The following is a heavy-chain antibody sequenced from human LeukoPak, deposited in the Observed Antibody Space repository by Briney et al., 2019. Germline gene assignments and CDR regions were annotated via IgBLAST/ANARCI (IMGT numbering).Heavy chain of an antibody. Sequence: SETLSLTCAVYGGSFSGYYWSWIRQPPGKGLEWIGEINHSGSTNYNPSLKSRVTISVDTSKNQFSLKLSSVTAADTAVYYCARGRGYSRGPYYLDYRGQGTLVTVSP. CDR1: GGSFSGYY. V-gene: IGHV4-34*01. CDR2: INHSGST. CDR3: ARGRGYSRGPYYLDY. D-gene: IGHD6-19*01. J-gene: IGHJ4*02.